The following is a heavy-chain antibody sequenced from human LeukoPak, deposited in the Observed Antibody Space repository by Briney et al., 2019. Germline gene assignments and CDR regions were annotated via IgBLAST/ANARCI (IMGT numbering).Heavy chain of an antibody. D-gene: IGHD2-2*01. CDR3: ARARYANAWYAFDI. CDR2: LSHSGSS. V-gene: IGHV4-59*02. Sequence: PSETLSLTCTVSGGSVSSYYWSWIRRPPGRGLEWIAYLSHSGSSDSNPSLTSRVTTLVDTSKNQFSLKLTSVTAADTAVYYCARARYANAWYAFDIWGHGTMVTVSS. J-gene: IGHJ3*02. CDR1: GGSVSSYY.